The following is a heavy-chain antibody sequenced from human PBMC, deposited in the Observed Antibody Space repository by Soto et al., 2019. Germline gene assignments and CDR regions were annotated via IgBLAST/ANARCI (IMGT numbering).Heavy chain of an antibody. D-gene: IGHD6-19*01. CDR3: ARQWLGIDY. V-gene: IGHV3-33*01. Sequence: QVQLVESGGGVVQPGRSLRLSCAASGFTFSSYGMHWVRQAPGKGLEWVAVIWYDGSNKYYADSVKGRFTISRDNSKNTLYLQMNSLRAEDTAVYYCARQWLGIDYWGQGTLFTVSS. J-gene: IGHJ4*02. CDR1: GFTFSSYG. CDR2: IWYDGSNK.